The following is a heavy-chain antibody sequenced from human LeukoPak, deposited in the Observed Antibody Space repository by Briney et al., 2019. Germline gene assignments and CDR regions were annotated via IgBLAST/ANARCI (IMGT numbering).Heavy chain of an antibody. V-gene: IGHV4-34*01. Sequence: RTSETLSLTCAVYGGSFSGYYWSWIRQPPGKGLEWIGEINHSGSTNYNPSLKSRVTISVDTSENQFSLKLSSVTAADTAVYYCARWDSSGRLDYWGQGTLVTVSS. CDR1: GGSFSGYY. CDR3: ARWDSSGRLDY. D-gene: IGHD6-19*01. J-gene: IGHJ4*02. CDR2: INHSGST.